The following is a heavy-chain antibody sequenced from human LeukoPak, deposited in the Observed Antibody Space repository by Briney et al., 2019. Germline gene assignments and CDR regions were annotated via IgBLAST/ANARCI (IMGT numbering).Heavy chain of an antibody. CDR1: AGSISSSTYY. J-gene: IGHJ4*02. D-gene: IGHD1-26*01. CDR3: ARTSKVGATHYFDY. CDR2: KEYSGNS. Sequence: SETLSLTCTVSAGSISSSTYYWGWIRQPPGKGLELIGSKEYSGNSYYNPSLKSRVSISVDTSKNQFSLKLSSVTAADTAVYFCARTSKVGATHYFDYWGQGTLVTVSS. V-gene: IGHV4-39*01.